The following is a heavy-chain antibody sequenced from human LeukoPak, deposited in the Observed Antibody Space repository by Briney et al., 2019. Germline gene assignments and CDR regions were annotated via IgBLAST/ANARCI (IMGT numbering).Heavy chain of an antibody. V-gene: IGHV3-30*03. CDR2: ISFDGSNQ. J-gene: IGHJ4*02. Sequence: GGSLRLSCAASGFNISSYGMHWVRQAPGKGLEWVGVISFDGSNQYYADSVKGRFSISRDNSKSTLYLQMNSLRAEDTAVYYCATGHFNGWYCFGSWGQGTLVSVSS. CDR1: GFNISSYG. D-gene: IGHD6-19*01. CDR3: ATGHFNGWYCFGS.